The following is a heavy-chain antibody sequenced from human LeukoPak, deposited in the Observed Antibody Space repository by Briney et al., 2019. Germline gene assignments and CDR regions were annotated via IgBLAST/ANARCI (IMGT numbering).Heavy chain of an antibody. D-gene: IGHD6-13*01. CDR2: ISAYNGNT. V-gene: IGHV1-18*04. CDR3: AREGPEQQLAFDY. J-gene: IGHJ4*02. Sequence: GASVKVSCKASGYTFTGYYMHWVRQAPGQGLEWMGWISAYNGNTNYAQKLQGRVTMTTDTSTSTAYMELRSLRSDDTAVYYCAREGPEQQLAFDYWGQGTLVTVSS. CDR1: GYTFTGYY.